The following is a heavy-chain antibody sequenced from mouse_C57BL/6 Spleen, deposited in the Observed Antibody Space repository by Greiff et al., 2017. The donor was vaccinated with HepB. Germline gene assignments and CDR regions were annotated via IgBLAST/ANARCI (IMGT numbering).Heavy chain of an antibody. J-gene: IGHJ4*01. CDR3: TRGDYYGSGGDAMDY. CDR1: GYTFTDYE. V-gene: IGHV1-15*01. Sequence: QVQLQQSGAELVRPGASVTLSCKASGYTFTDYEMHWVKQTPVHGLEWIGAIDPETGGTAYNQKFKGKAILTADKSSSTAYMELRSLTSEDSAVYYCTRGDYYGSGGDAMDYWGQGTSVTVSS. CDR2: IDPETGGT. D-gene: IGHD1-1*01.